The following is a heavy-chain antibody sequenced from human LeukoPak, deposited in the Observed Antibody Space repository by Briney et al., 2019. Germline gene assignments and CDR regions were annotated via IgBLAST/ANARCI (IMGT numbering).Heavy chain of an antibody. CDR2: INHSGST. D-gene: IGHD1-26*01. J-gene: IGHJ2*01. V-gene: IGHV4-34*01. CDR3: ARGLQWELPPWYFDL. CDR1: GGSFSGYY. Sequence: PSETLSLTCAVYGGSFSGYYWSWIRQPPGKGLEWIGEINHSGSTNYNPSLKSRVIISVDTSKNQFSLKLSSVTAADTAVYYCARGLQWELPPWYFDLWGRGTLVTVSS.